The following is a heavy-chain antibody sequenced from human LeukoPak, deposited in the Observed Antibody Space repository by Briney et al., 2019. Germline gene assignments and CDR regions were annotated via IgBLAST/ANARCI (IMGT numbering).Heavy chain of an antibody. CDR3: ARDFVAAGTIFDY. V-gene: IGHV3-74*01. D-gene: IGHD6-13*01. Sequence: GGSLRLSCAASGFTFSGYWMHWVRQGPGKGLVWVSRINSDGSTTGYADSVKGRFTISRDNAKNTLYLQMNSLRAEDTAVYYCARDFVAAGTIFDYWGQGTLVTVSS. J-gene: IGHJ4*02. CDR1: GFTFSGYW. CDR2: INSDGSTT.